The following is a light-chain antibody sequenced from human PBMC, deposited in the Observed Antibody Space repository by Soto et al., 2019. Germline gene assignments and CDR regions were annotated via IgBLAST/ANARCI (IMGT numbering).Light chain of an antibody. V-gene: IGKV3-20*01. CDR2: DAS. CDR1: ESVSSY. CDR3: QQYGSSPRT. Sequence: IVFPPSPPTLSFSPGETATLSCRAGESVSSYLAWYQQKPGQAPRLLIHDASSRATGISDRFTGSGSGTDFTLTITTLEPEDFAVYYCQQYGSSPRTFGLGTKVDIK. J-gene: IGKJ1*01.